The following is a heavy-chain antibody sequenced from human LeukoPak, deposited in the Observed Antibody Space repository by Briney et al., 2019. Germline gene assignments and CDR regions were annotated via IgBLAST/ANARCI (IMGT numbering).Heavy chain of an antibody. Sequence: SETLSLACTVSGGSISSYHWSWIRQPPGKGLEYIGYIYNSGSKNYKPSLKSRVTISIDTSKNQLSLKLSSVTTADTAVYYCARRGAARPGGSYSMDVWGQGTTVTVSS. CDR2: IYNSGSK. CDR3: ARRGAARPGGSYSMDV. J-gene: IGHJ6*02. V-gene: IGHV4-59*01. CDR1: GGSISSYH. D-gene: IGHD6-6*01.